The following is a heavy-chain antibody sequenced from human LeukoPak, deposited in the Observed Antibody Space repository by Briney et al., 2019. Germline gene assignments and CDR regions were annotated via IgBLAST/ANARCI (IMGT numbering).Heavy chain of an antibody. Sequence: PGGSLRLSCAASGFTFSSYNINWVRQPPGKGLEWLSSISTGSNYIYYADSVRGRFTISRDNAINTLYLQMNSLRPDDTALYYCARVVKGGYDYWGQGTRVTVSS. CDR3: ARVVKGGYDY. V-gene: IGHV3-21*01. J-gene: IGHJ4*02. CDR1: GFTFSSYN. CDR2: ISTGSNYI. D-gene: IGHD5-12*01.